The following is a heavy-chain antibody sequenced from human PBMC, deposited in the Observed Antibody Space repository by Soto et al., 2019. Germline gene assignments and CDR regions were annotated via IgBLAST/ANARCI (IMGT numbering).Heavy chain of an antibody. V-gene: IGHV2-5*02. J-gene: IGHJ4*02. CDR3: AHIEPEIVTVGRHGWFDY. CDR1: GFSLTSGVG. Sequence: QITLKESGPTLVRPPQTLTLTCTFSGFSLTSGVGVGWIRLPPGKALEWLALIYWDDDKRYSPSLKNRLTINEDTLKTQVVLTMTNVGPGCTVTYFCAHIEPEIVTVGRHGWFDYWGQGTLVTVSS. D-gene: IGHD5-12*01. CDR2: IYWDDDK.